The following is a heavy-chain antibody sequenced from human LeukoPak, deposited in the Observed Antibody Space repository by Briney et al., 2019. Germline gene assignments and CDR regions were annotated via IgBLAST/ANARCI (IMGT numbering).Heavy chain of an antibody. D-gene: IGHD3-22*01. V-gene: IGHV3-23*01. CDR2: ISGSGGST. Sequence: GGSLRLSCAASGFTFSSYAMSWVRQAPGKGLEWVSAISGSGGSTYYADSVKGRFTISRDNSKNTLFLQMNSLRAEDTALYYCAKGSSGYFVDLWGQGTLVTVSS. CDR3: AKGSSGYFVDL. J-gene: IGHJ5*02. CDR1: GFTFSSYA.